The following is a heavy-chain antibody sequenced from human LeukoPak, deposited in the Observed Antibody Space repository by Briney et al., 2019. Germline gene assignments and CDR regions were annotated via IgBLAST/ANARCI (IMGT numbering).Heavy chain of an antibody. Sequence: GGALRLSCTPPGFTFCDYAMSWVREGPGEGLERVGFIRSKAYGGTTEYAASVKGRFTISRDDSKSIAYLQMNSLKTEDTAVYYCTRVVVVAAEIDAFDVWGQGTMVTVSS. D-gene: IGHD2-15*01. CDR1: GFTFCDYA. CDR3: TRVVVVAAEIDAFDV. V-gene: IGHV3-49*04. CDR2: IRSKAYGGTT. J-gene: IGHJ3*01.